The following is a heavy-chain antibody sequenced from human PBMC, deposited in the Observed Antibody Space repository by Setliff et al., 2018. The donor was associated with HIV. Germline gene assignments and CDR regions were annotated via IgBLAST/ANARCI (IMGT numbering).Heavy chain of an antibody. D-gene: IGHD6-19*01. CDR1: GFTFSSYS. CDR2: ISASGASI. CDR3: ARDRGSSAWYGGDWYFDL. J-gene: IGHJ2*01. Sequence: GGSLRLSCAASGFTFSSYSMNWVRQAPGKGLEWVSSISASGASIYYGDSVNGRFTISRDNSKNTLSLQMNSLRAEDTAVFYCARDRGSSAWYGGDWYFDLWGRGTLVTVSS. V-gene: IGHV3-21*01.